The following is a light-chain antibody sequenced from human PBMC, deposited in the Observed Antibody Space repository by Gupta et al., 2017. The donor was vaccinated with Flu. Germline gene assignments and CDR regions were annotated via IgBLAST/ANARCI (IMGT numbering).Light chain of an antibody. J-gene: IGKJ1*01. CDR1: QSISNC. Sequence: IQMTQSRSTLYASVGDRITITSRASQSISNCVAWYQQKPGKAPKLLIYKASSLESGVPSRFSGSGSGTEFTLTISSLQPDDFASYYCQKYNTYPWTFGQGTKVE. CDR2: KAS. CDR3: QKYNTYPWT. V-gene: IGKV1-5*03.